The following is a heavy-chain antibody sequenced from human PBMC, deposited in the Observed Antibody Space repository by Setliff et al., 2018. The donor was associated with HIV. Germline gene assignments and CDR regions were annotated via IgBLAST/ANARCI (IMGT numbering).Heavy chain of an antibody. Sequence: ASVKVSCKVSGFTLTELSMHWVRQAPGKGLEWMGIINPSGGSTSYAQKFQGRVTMTRDTSTSTVYMELSSLRSEDTAVYYCARDPNYNFWSGYLMDVWGKGTTVTVSS. CDR3: ARDPNYNFWSGYLMDV. CDR1: GFTLTELS. CDR2: INPSGGST. D-gene: IGHD3-3*01. V-gene: IGHV1-46*01. J-gene: IGHJ6*04.